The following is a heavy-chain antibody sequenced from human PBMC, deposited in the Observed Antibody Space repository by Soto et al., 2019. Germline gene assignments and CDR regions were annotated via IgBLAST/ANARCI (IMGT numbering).Heavy chain of an antibody. V-gene: IGHV3-11*01. CDR2: IGDSGSPI. CDR1: GFDFRNYY. J-gene: IGHJ4*02. CDR3: ARFSDWLISYSFDY. D-gene: IGHD3-9*01. Sequence: GGSLRLSCAVSGFDFRNYYMSWVRQAPGKGLEWISYIGDSGSPIYYADSVRGRFATSRDNAKNSLYLQMNRLRAEDTAVYYCARFSDWLISYSFDYWGQGALVTVSS.